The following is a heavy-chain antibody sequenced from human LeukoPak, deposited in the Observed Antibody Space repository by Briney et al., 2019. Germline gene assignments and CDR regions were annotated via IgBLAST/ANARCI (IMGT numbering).Heavy chain of an antibody. Sequence: GGSLRLSCAAYGFTFSSYSMNWVRQAPGKGLEWVPSISSSSSYIYYADSVKGRFTISRDNAKNSLYLQMNSLRAEDTAVYYCARAAPAAILTLVGGNWFDPWGQGTLVTVSS. CDR3: ARAAPAAILTLVGGNWFDP. V-gene: IGHV3-21*01. D-gene: IGHD2-2*02. J-gene: IGHJ5*02. CDR1: GFTFSSYS. CDR2: ISSSSSYI.